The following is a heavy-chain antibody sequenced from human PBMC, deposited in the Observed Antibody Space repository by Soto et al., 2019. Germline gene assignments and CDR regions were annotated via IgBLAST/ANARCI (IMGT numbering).Heavy chain of an antibody. J-gene: IGHJ4*02. CDR2: IYYSGST. V-gene: IGHV4-59*01. CDR1: GGSISSYY. D-gene: IGHD3-10*01. Sequence: SETLSLTCTVSGGSISSYYWSWIRQPPGKGLEWIGYIYYSGSTNYNPSLKSRVTISVDTSKNQFSLKLSSVTAADTAVYYCARGRKLLWFGELSSYYFDYWGQGTLVTVSS. CDR3: ARGRKLLWFGELSSYYFDY.